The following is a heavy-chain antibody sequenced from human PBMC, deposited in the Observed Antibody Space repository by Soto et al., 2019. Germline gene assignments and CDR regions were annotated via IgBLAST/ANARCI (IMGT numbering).Heavy chain of an antibody. CDR1: GYTFTSYA. Sequence: QVQLVQSGAEVKKPGASVKVSCKASGYTFTSYAMHWVRQAPGQRLEWMGWINAGNGNTKYSQKFRGRVSITRDTSAGTAYMELSSLRSEDTAVYYCAREERDWSITFPTNYYYYGMDVWGQGTTVTVSS. D-gene: IGHD3-10*01. J-gene: IGHJ6*02. V-gene: IGHV1-3*01. CDR3: AREERDWSITFPTNYYYYGMDV. CDR2: INAGNGNT.